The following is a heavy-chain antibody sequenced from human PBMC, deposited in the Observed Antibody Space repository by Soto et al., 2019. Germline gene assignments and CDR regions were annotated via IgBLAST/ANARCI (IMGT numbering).Heavy chain of an antibody. D-gene: IGHD2-2*01. CDR1: GFTFSNYA. Sequence: EVQLLESGGGLVQPGGSLRLSCAASGFTFSNYAMNWVRQAPGKGLEWVSAISASGGSTYYADSVKGRFTISRDDSKNELYLQMNGLRADDTAVYYCAAIRRFNQLLIAVFWGQGTLVTVSS. J-gene: IGHJ4*02. CDR3: AAIRRFNQLLIAVF. CDR2: ISASGGST. V-gene: IGHV3-23*01.